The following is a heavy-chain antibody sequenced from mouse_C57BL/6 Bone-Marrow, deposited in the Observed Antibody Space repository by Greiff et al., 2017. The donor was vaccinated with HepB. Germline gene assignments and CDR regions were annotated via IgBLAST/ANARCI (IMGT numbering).Heavy chain of an antibody. J-gene: IGHJ4*01. D-gene: IGHD1-1*01. Sequence: EVKLMESGGGLVKPGGSLKLSCAASGFTFSDYGMHWVRQAPEKGLEWVAYISSGSSTIYYADTVKGRFTISRDNAKNTLFLQMTSLRSEDTAMYYCASTVVARAMDYWGQGTSVTVSS. CDR1: GFTFSDYG. CDR2: ISSGSSTI. V-gene: IGHV5-17*01. CDR3: ASTVVARAMDY.